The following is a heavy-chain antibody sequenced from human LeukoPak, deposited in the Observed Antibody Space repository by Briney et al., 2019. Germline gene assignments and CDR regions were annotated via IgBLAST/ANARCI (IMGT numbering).Heavy chain of an antibody. CDR3: VRDQSEFDS. CDR1: GGSIKTYY. Sequence: PSETLSLTCSVSGGSIKTYYWTWIRQPTGKGLEWIGYIHYSGSTDSNPSLMGRVTISLDTSKSQFSLELRSVTAADTAVYYCVRDQSEFDSWGQGTVVTVSS. J-gene: IGHJ4*02. V-gene: IGHV4-59*01. CDR2: IHYSGST.